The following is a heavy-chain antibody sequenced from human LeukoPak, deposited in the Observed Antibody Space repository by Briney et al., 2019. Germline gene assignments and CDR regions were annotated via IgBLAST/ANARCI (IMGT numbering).Heavy chain of an antibody. CDR3: ARDQRRPMAGLLR. CDR2: INPSGGST. D-gene: IGHD6-19*01. J-gene: IGHJ4*02. CDR1: GYTFTSYY. Sequence: ASVKVSCKASGYTFTSYYMHWVRQAPGQGLEWMGIINPSGGSTSYAQKFQGRVTMTRDTSTSTVYTELSSLRSEDTAVYYCARDQRRPMAGLLRWGQGTLVTVSS. V-gene: IGHV1-46*01.